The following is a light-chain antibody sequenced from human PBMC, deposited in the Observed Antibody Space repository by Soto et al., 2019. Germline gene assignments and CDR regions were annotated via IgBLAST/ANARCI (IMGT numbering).Light chain of an antibody. CDR2: GAS. J-gene: IGKJ4*01. Sequence: EIVLTQSPGTLSLSPGERATLSCRASQSVSSSYLAWYQQKPGQAPRPLIYGASSRATGIPDRFSGSGSGTDITLTISRLEPEYFAVYYCQQYGSSPRLTFGGGTKVEIK. CDR1: QSVSSSY. V-gene: IGKV3-20*01. CDR3: QQYGSSPRLT.